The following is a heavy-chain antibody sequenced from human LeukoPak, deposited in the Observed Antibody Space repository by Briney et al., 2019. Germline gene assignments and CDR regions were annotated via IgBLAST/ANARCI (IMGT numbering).Heavy chain of an antibody. Sequence: TSETLSLTCTVSGGSISSYYWSWIRQPPGKGLEWIGYIYYSGSTSYNPSLKSRVSISVDTSKNQFSLKLSSVTAADTAVYYCARGGYSSGWDTKWFDPWGQGTLVTVSS. V-gene: IGHV4-59*01. J-gene: IGHJ5*02. D-gene: IGHD6-19*01. CDR1: GGSISSYY. CDR3: ARGGYSSGWDTKWFDP. CDR2: IYYSGST.